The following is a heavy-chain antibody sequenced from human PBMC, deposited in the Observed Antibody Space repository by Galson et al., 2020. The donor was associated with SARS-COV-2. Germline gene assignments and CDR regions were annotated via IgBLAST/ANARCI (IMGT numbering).Heavy chain of an antibody. CDR3: ASDLGDPRYYTYCGVDV. D-gene: IGHD3-10*01. Sequence: NSGGSLRLSCRASGFTFSNYNMNWVRQAPGQGLEWVSTISSSSDYIQYIDSVEGRFTVSRDNAKNSLFLQMNSLRAEDAGVYYCASDLGDPRYYTYCGVDVWGQGTTVIVAS. CDR1: GFTFSNYN. CDR2: ISSSSDYI. J-gene: IGHJ6*02. V-gene: IGHV3-21*01.